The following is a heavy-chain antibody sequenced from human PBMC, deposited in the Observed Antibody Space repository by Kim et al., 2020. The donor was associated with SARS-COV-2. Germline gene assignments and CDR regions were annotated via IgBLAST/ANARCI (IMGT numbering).Heavy chain of an antibody. D-gene: IGHD2-15*01. V-gene: IGHV3-48*02. CDR3: FVYCSGGSCYGGNYFDY. CDR1: GFTFSSYS. Sequence: GGSLRLSCAASGFTFSSYSMNWVRRAPGKGLEWVSYISSSSTIYYADSVKGRFTIARDNAKNTLYLQMNSLRDEDTAVYYCFVYCSGGSCYGGNYFDYWGQRTLVTVSS. CDR2: ISSSSTI. J-gene: IGHJ4*02.